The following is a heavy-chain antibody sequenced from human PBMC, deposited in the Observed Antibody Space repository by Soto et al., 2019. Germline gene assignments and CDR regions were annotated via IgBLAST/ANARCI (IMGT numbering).Heavy chain of an antibody. Sequence: ASVKVSCKASGYTFTSYGISWVRQAPGQGLEWMGWISAYNGNTNYAQKLQGRVTMTTDTSTSTAYMELRSLRSDDTAVYYCARDKAFKPKVGNATNYYFDYRGQGTLVTVSA. D-gene: IGHD2-21*01. V-gene: IGHV1-18*01. CDR3: ARDKAFKPKVGNATNYYFDY. CDR1: GYTFTSYG. J-gene: IGHJ4*02. CDR2: ISAYNGNT.